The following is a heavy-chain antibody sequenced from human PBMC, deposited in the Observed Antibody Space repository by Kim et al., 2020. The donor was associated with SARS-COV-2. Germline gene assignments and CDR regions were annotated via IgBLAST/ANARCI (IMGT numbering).Heavy chain of an antibody. CDR1: GGTFSSYA. D-gene: IGHD2-15*01. V-gene: IGHV1-69*04. Sequence: SVKVSCKASGGTFSSYAISWVRQAPGQGLEWMGRIIPILGIANYAQKFQGRVTITADKSTSTAYMELSSLRSEDTAVYYCANTPPRGVVVVAATSGWFDPWGQGTLVTVSS. J-gene: IGHJ5*02. CDR3: ANTPPRGVVVVAATSGWFDP. CDR2: IIPILGIA.